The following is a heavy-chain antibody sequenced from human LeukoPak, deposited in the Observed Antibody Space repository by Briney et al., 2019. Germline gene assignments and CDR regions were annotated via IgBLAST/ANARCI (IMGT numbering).Heavy chain of an antibody. Sequence: PGGSLRLSCAASGFTFSSYAMSWVRQAPGKGLEWVSVISGSGGSTYYADSVKGRFTISRDNSKNTLYLQMNSLRAEDTAVYYCAKDHRYDFWSGYCNFDYWGQGTLVTVSS. V-gene: IGHV3-23*01. CDR1: GFTFSSYA. J-gene: IGHJ4*02. D-gene: IGHD3-3*01. CDR3: AKDHRYDFWSGYCNFDY. CDR2: ISGSGGST.